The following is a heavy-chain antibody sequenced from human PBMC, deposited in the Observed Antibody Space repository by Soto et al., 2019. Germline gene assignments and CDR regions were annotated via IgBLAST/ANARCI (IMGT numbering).Heavy chain of an antibody. V-gene: IGHV3-64D*06. CDR1: GFTFSSYA. CDR2: ISTNGGST. CDR3: VKGEYYYDSSGYYPFDY. Sequence: LRLSCSASGFTFSSYAMHLVRQAPGKGLEYVSSISTNGGSTHYADSVKGRFTISRDNSKNTQYLQMSSLRADDTAVYYCVKGEYYYDSSGYYPFDYWGQGTLVTVSS. D-gene: IGHD3-22*01. J-gene: IGHJ4*02.